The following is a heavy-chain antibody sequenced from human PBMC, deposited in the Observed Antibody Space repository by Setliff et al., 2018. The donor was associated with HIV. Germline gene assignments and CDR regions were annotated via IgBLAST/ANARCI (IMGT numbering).Heavy chain of an antibody. J-gene: IGHJ1*01. V-gene: IGHV4-61*09. CDR1: GGSISSDSHY. CDR2: IYTSGST. Sequence: ASETLSLTCTVSGGSISSDSHYWNWIRQHAGKGLEWIGHIYTSGSTNYNPSLKSRVTLSVKTSKNQFSLKLNSVTAADTAVYYCARDSNAPYFQHWGQGTLVTVSS. CDR3: ARDSNAPYFQH. D-gene: IGHD1-1*01.